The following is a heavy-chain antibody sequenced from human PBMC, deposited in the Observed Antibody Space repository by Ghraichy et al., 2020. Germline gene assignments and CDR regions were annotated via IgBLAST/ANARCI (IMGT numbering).Heavy chain of an antibody. Sequence: SETLSLTFTVSGGSVSSYFWTWIRQPPGKGLEWIGQISYGGRTNYNPSLKSRLTISVDTSKNQFSLKLTSVTAADTAVYYCARDVSNAVNGLFYGVDVWGRGTTVTVAS. CDR2: ISYGGRT. CDR3: ARDVSNAVNGLFYGVDV. D-gene: IGHD1-1*01. J-gene: IGHJ6*02. V-gene: IGHV4-59*02. CDR1: GGSVSSYF.